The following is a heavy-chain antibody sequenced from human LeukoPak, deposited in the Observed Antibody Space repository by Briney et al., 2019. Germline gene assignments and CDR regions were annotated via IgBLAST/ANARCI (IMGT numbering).Heavy chain of an antibody. V-gene: IGHV3-30*04. D-gene: IGHD3-22*01. J-gene: IGHJ6*02. CDR2: ISYDGSNK. CDR3: AREGVIRNYYYGMDV. CDR1: GFIFSSYA. Sequence: GRSLRLSCAASGFIFSSYAMHWVRQAPGKGLEWVAVISYDGSNKYYADSVKGRFTISRDNSKNTLYLQMNSLRAEDTAVYYCAREGVIRNYYYGMDVWGQGTTVTVSS.